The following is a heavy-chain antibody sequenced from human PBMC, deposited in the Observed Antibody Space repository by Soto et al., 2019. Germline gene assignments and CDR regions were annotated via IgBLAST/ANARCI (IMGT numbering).Heavy chain of an antibody. Sequence: ASVKVSCKASGYTFTSYDINWVRQATGQGLEWMGWMNPNSGNTGYAQKFQGRVTMTRNTSISTAYMELSSLRSEDTAVYYCAREEAGYQPLSNWFDPWGQGTLLSVSS. J-gene: IGHJ5*02. V-gene: IGHV1-8*01. CDR3: AREEAGYQPLSNWFDP. D-gene: IGHD2-2*01. CDR2: MNPNSGNT. CDR1: GYTFTSYD.